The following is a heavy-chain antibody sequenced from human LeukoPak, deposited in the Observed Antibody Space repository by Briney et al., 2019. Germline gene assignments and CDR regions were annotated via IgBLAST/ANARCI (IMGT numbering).Heavy chain of an antibody. CDR3: ARDRNFYSYYYYGMDV. CDR2: ISYDGSNK. CDR1: GFTFSSYS. J-gene: IGHJ6*02. D-gene: IGHD2-15*01. Sequence: GGSLRLSCAASGFTFSSYSMHWARQAPGKGLEWVAVISYDGSNKHYADSVKSRFTISRDNSKNTLYLQMNSLRAEDTAVYYCARDRNFYSYYYYGMDVWGQGTTVTVSS. V-gene: IGHV3-30*04.